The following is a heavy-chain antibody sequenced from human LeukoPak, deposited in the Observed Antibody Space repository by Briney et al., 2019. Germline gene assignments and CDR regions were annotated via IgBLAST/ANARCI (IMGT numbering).Heavy chain of an antibody. J-gene: IGHJ6*03. CDR1: GFTFSSYS. CDR3: ARVSGYYDFWSNYYYYMDV. Sequence: GGSLRLSCAASGFTFSSYSMNWVRQAPGKGLEWVSSISSSSSYIYYADSVKGRFTISRDNAKNSLYMQMNSLRAEDTAVYYCARVSGYYDFWSNYYYYMDVWGKGTTVTVSS. CDR2: ISSSSSYI. V-gene: IGHV3-21*01. D-gene: IGHD3-3*01.